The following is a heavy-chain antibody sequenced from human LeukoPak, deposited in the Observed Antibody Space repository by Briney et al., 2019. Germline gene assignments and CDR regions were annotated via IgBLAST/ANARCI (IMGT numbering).Heavy chain of an antibody. CDR3: ARAKPKNMVRGLIMRRESRYYFDY. V-gene: IGHV3-74*01. D-gene: IGHD3-10*01. Sequence: GGSLRLSCAASGFTFSSYWMHWVRQAPGKGLVWVSRIHSDGSSTSYADSVKGRFTISRDNSKSTLYIQMNSLRAEDTAVYYCARAKPKNMVRGLIMRRESRYYFDYWGQGTLVTVSS. CDR2: IHSDGSST. CDR1: GFTFSSYW. J-gene: IGHJ4*02.